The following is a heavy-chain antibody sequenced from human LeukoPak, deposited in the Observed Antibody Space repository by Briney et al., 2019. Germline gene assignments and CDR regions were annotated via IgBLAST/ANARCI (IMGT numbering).Heavy chain of an antibody. V-gene: IGHV4-61*01. CDR2: IYYSGST. Sequence: SETLSLTCTVSGGSISSSSYYWSWIRQPPGKGLEWIGYIYYSGSTNYNPSLKSRVTISVDTSKNQFSLKLSSVTAADTAVYYCARDGKDYDILTGYYPDAFDIWGQGTMVTVSS. D-gene: IGHD3-9*01. CDR3: ARDGKDYDILTGYYPDAFDI. CDR1: GGSISSSSYY. J-gene: IGHJ3*02.